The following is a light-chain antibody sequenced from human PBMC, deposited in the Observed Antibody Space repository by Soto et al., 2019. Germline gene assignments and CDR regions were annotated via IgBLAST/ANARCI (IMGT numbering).Light chain of an antibody. V-gene: IGLV2-14*03. CDR3: SSYTSTSTLG. CDR2: YVS. J-gene: IGLJ2*01. Sequence: QAVVTQPASVSGSPGQSVTISCTGTSSDVGGYNYVSWYQHHPGQAPKLLIYYVSTRPSGVCDRFSGSKSGNTASLTISGLQTEDEGHYNCSSYTSTSTLGFGGGTKVTVL. CDR1: SSDVGGYNY.